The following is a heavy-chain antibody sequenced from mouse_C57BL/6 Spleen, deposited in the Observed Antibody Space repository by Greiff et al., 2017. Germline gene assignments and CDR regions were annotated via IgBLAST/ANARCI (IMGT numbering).Heavy chain of an antibody. V-gene: IGHV1-80*01. D-gene: IGHD1-1*01. J-gene: IGHJ2*01. CDR1: GYAFSSYW. CDR2: IYPGDGDT. Sequence: QVQLKQSGAELVKPGASVKISCKASGYAFSSYWMNWVKQRPGKGLEWIGQIYPGDGDTNYNGKFKGKATLTADKSSSTAYLQLSSLTSEDSAVYFCARRDGSSHDYFDYWGQGTTLTVSS. CDR3: ARRDGSSHDYFDY.